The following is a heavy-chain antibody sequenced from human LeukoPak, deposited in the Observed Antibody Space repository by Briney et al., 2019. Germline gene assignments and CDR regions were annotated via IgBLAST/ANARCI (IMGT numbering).Heavy chain of an antibody. J-gene: IGHJ4*02. CDR1: GFTFSNSG. Sequence: PGRSLRLSCAASGFTFSNSGMHWVRQAPGKGLEWVAVIWYDGSNKYYADSVKGRFTISRDNSKNTLYLQMNSLRAEDTAVYYCARELPPVVKFYFDYWGPGTLVTVSS. CDR2: IWYDGSNK. D-gene: IGHD3-22*01. V-gene: IGHV3-33*01. CDR3: ARELPPVVKFYFDY.